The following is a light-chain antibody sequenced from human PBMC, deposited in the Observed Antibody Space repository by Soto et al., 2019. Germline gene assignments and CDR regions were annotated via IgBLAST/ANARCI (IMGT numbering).Light chain of an antibody. CDR3: QQSYSTPRT. CDR2: AAS. Sequence: DLQMTQSPSSLSASVGDRVTITCRASQSISNYVNWYQQKPGKAPKLLMYAASSLQSGVPSRFSGSGSGTDFTLTISSLQPEDFATYYCQQSYSTPRTFGQGTKVEIK. V-gene: IGKV1-39*01. CDR1: QSISNY. J-gene: IGKJ1*01.